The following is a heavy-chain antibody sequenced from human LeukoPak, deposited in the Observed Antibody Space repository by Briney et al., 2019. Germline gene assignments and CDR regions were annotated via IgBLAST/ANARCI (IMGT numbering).Heavy chain of an antibody. CDR3: ARSVSYGSGSHLDY. V-gene: IGHV1-18*01. J-gene: IGHJ4*02. D-gene: IGHD3-10*01. Sequence: ASVKVSXKASGYTFTSYGISWVRQAPGQGLEWMRWISAYNGNTNYAQKLQGRVTMTTDTSTSTAYMELRSLRSDDTAVYYCARSVSYGSGSHLDYWGQGTLVTVSS. CDR1: GYTFTSYG. CDR2: ISAYNGNT.